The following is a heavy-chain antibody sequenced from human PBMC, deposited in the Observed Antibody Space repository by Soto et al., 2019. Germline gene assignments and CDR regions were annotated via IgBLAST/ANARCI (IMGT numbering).Heavy chain of an antibody. D-gene: IGHD3-10*01. CDR3: AKDPDYYGSGSYYNVHI. J-gene: IGHJ4*02. CDR2: ISGSGGST. Sequence: GGSLRLSCAASGFTFSSYAMSWVRQAPGKGLEWVSAISGSGGSTYYADSVKGRFTISRDNSKNTLYLQMNSLRAEDTAVYYCAKDPDYYGSGSYYNVHIWGQGTLVTVSS. CDR1: GFTFSSYA. V-gene: IGHV3-23*01.